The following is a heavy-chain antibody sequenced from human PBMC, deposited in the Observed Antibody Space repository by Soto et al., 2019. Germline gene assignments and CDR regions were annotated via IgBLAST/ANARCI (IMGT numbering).Heavy chain of an antibody. CDR2: ISSRGDRV. CDR3: AGTHDSLDY. V-gene: IGHV3-21*01. J-gene: IGHJ4*02. D-gene: IGHD1-1*01. Sequence: EAQLVESGGGLVKPGGSLRLSCAGSGITFSSYYMNWIRQAPGKGLEWVSSISSRGDRVFYADSVKGRFTISRDNAESSLYLQMDNLRGEDTAVYYGAGTHDSLDYWGQGTLVTVSS. CDR1: GITFSSYY.